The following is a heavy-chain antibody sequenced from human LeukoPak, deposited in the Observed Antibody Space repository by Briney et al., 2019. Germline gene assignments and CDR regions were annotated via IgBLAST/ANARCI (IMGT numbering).Heavy chain of an antibody. Sequence: GGSLRLSCAASGLTFSSYGVHWVRQAPGKGLEWVAVISYDGSNKYYADSVKGRFTISRDNSKNTLYLQMNSLRAEDTAVYYCAKDQMGHIAAVDYWGQGTLVTVSS. J-gene: IGHJ4*02. CDR1: GLTFSSYG. D-gene: IGHD6-13*01. V-gene: IGHV3-30*18. CDR2: ISYDGSNK. CDR3: AKDQMGHIAAVDY.